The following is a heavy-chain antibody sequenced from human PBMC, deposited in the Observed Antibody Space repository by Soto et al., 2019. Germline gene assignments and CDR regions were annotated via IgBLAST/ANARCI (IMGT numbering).Heavy chain of an antibody. V-gene: IGHV3-48*02. CDR1: GFTFSSYT. D-gene: IGHD6-13*01. Sequence: EVQLVESGGGLVQPGGSLRLSCAASGFTFSSYTMNWVRQAPGKGLEWVSYITSSRSTIYYADSVKCRFTISRDNAKNSLYLQMNSLRDEDTAVYYCARTLAAAAYYYYYGRDVWGKGTTVTVSS. CDR2: ITSSRSTI. J-gene: IGHJ6*04. CDR3: ARTLAAAAYYYYYGRDV.